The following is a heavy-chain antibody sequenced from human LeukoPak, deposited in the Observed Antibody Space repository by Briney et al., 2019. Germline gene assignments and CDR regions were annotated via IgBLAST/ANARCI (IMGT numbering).Heavy chain of an antibody. Sequence: GGSLRLSCAASGFTFSSYGMHWVRQAPGKGLEWVAVISYDGSNKYYADSVKCRFTISRDNSKNALYLQMNSLRAEDTAVYYCAKDGVKDPFDYWGQGTLVTVSS. CDR1: GFTFSSYG. D-gene: IGHD2-8*01. J-gene: IGHJ4*02. CDR2: ISYDGSNK. CDR3: AKDGVKDPFDY. V-gene: IGHV3-30*18.